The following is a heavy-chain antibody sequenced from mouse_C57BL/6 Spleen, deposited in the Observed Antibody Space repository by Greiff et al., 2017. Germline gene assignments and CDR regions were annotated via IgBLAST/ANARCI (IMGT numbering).Heavy chain of an antibody. Sequence: VQLQQSGAELVKPGASVKLSCKASGYTFTSYWMHWVKQSPGRGLEWIGRIDPNSGGTKYNEKFKSKATLTVDNPSSTAYMQLSSLTSEDSAVYYCASGGITTVYAMDYWGQGTSVTVSS. CDR2: IDPNSGGT. V-gene: IGHV1-72*01. J-gene: IGHJ4*01. CDR3: ASGGITTVYAMDY. CDR1: GYTFTSYW. D-gene: IGHD1-1*01.